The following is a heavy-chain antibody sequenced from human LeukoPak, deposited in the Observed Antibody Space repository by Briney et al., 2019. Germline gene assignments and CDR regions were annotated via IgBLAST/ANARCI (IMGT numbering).Heavy chain of an antibody. CDR3: ARARSIRDAFDI. J-gene: IGHJ3*02. CDR1: GGSISSGDYY. CDR2: IYYSGST. D-gene: IGHD3-9*01. Sequence: SETLSLTCTVSGGSISSGDYYWSWIRQPPGKGLEWIGYIYYSGSTYYNPSLKSRVTISVDMSKNQFSLKLSSVTAADTAVYYCARARSIRDAFDIWGQGTMVTVSS. V-gene: IGHV4-30-4*01.